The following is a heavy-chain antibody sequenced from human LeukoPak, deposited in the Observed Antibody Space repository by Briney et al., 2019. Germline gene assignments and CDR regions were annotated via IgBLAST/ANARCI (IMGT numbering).Heavy chain of an antibody. CDR3: AKEPYDSSGYYYDFDY. D-gene: IGHD3-22*01. Sequence: GGSLRLSCAASGFTFSSYAMSWVRQAPGKGLEWVSAISGSGGSTYYADSVKGRFTISRDNSKNTLYLQMNSLRAEDTAVYYCAKEPYDSSGYYYDFDYWGQGTLVTVSS. V-gene: IGHV3-23*01. J-gene: IGHJ4*02. CDR2: ISGSGGST. CDR1: GFTFSSYA.